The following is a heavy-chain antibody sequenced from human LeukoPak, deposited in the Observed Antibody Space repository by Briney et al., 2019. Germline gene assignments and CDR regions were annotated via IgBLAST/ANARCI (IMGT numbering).Heavy chain of an antibody. V-gene: IGHV4-61*01. CDR3: AREDRGTGYNWFDP. CDR1: GGSISSGSYY. CDR2: IYYSGST. D-gene: IGHD1/OR15-1a*01. J-gene: IGHJ5*02. Sequence: SETLSLTCTVSGGSISSGSYYWSWIRQPPGKGLEWIGDIYYSGSTNYNPSLKSRVTISVDTSKNQFSLKLSSVPPADTAVYYCAREDRGTGYNWFDPWGQGTLVTVSS.